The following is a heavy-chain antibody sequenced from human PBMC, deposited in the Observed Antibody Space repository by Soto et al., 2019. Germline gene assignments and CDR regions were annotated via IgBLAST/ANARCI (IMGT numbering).Heavy chain of an antibody. J-gene: IGHJ2*01. D-gene: IGHD3-10*01. CDR3: ARISAPVPHPRDWYFDL. V-gene: IGHV3-23*01. CDR1: GFTFSSYA. Sequence: GGSLRLSCAASGFTFSSYAMSWVRQAPGKGLEWVSAISGSGGSTYYADSVKGRFTISRDNSKNTLYLQMNSLRAEDTAVYYCARISAPVPHPRDWYFDLWGRGTLVTVSS. CDR2: ISGSGGST.